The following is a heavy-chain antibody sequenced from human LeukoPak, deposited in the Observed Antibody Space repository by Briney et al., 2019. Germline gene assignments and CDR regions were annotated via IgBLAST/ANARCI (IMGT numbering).Heavy chain of an antibody. J-gene: IGHJ4*02. Sequence: EGSLRLSCAASGFTLSSYAMSWIRQAPGKGLEWVSYISISSTTIYYADSVKGRFTFSRDNAKNSLYLQMNSLRDEDTAVYYCARAGRLQYGDYVAFDYWGQGTLVTVSS. CDR2: ISISSTTI. CDR3: ARAGRLQYGDYVAFDY. CDR1: GFTLSSYA. V-gene: IGHV3-48*02. D-gene: IGHD4-17*01.